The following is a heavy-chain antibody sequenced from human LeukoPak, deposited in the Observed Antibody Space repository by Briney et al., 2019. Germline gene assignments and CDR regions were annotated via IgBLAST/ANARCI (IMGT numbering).Heavy chain of an antibody. CDR3: ARIRDSSWYDS. CDR1: GYKFYVDY. D-gene: IGHD4-11*01. V-gene: IGHV1-2*02. CDR2: INPNNGAT. Sequence: ASVKVSCKASGYKFYVDYMHWVRQAPGQGLEWMGWINPNNGATDYAEKFQGRVTLIRDTSISTAYMELTGLRSDDTAVYYCARIRDSSWYDSWGQGTLVTVSS. J-gene: IGHJ5*01.